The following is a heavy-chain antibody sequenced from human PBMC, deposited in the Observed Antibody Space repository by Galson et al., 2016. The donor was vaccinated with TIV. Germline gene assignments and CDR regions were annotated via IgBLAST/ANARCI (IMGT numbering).Heavy chain of an antibody. Sequence: LSLTCTVSDYSISSGYYWSWIRQPPGKGLEWIGSIYHTGSTYYNPSLESRVTISVDTSKNQFSLIVFSVTAADTAVYYCASIFASGRKEYSWGQGTLVTVSS. J-gene: IGHJ4*02. CDR1: DYSISSGYY. CDR3: ASIFASGRKEYS. V-gene: IGHV4-38-2*02. D-gene: IGHD3-10*01. CDR2: IYHTGST.